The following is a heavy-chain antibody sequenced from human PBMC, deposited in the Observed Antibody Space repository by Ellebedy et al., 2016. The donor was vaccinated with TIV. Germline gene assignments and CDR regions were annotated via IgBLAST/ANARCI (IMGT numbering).Heavy chain of an antibody. J-gene: IGHJ4*01. V-gene: IGHV3-23*01. CDR1: GFTFSSFA. Sequence: GGSLRLSCAASGFTFSSFAMHWVRQAPGKGLEWLSVISGGGSSTYHADSVKGRFTITRDNSKNTLYLQMNRLRTEDTAVYFCAKGSSSGINYDRVGFEYWGQGTLVTVSS. CDR2: ISGGGSST. D-gene: IGHD3-22*01. CDR3: AKGSSSGINYDRVGFEY.